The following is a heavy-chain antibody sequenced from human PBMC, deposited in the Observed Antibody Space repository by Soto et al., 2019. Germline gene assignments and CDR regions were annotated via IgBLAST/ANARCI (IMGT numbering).Heavy chain of an antibody. J-gene: IGHJ4*02. CDR3: VKQAHGLDGVDFEY. D-gene: IGHD3-16*01. V-gene: IGHV3-64D*08. Sequence: PGVSLRRPWSLSGCIFSEATVYWVRQVPGKGLEAISAVSASWGSTCYVDSVKDRYSNSRDNSKSTLCLQLGHLRPEDTAIYYWVKQAHGLDGVDFEYWGQRT. CDR1: GCIFSEAT. CDR2: VSASWGST.